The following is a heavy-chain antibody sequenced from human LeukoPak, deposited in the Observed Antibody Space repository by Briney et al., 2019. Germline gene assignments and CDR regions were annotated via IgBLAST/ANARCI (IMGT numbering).Heavy chain of an antibody. D-gene: IGHD6-13*01. CDR2: IYPGDSDT. CDR3: ARPKAGYSSSWNAFDI. J-gene: IGHJ3*02. CDR1: GCSFTSYW. Sequence: GESLKISCKGSGCSFTSYWIGWVRQMPGKGLEWMGIIYPGDSDTRYSPSFQGQVTISADKSISTAYLQWSSLKASDTAMYYCARPKAGYSSSWNAFDIWGQGTMVTVSS. V-gene: IGHV5-51*01.